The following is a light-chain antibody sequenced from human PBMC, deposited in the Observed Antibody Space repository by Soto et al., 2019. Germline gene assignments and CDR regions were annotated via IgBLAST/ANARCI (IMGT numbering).Light chain of an antibody. CDR3: AAWDDSLRGRV. V-gene: IGLV1-44*01. CDR1: NSNIGSNL. Sequence: QSVLTQPPSASGTPGQRVTISCSGSNSNIGSNLVTWYQQLPGTAPKCLIYSDNQRPSGVPDRISGSRSGTSASLAISGLQSEDEAEYDCAAWDDSLRGRVFGGGTKLTVL. CDR2: SDN. J-gene: IGLJ2*01.